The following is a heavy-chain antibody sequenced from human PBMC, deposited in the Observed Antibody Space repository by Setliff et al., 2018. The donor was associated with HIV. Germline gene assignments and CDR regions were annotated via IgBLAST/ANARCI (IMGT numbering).Heavy chain of an antibody. J-gene: IGHJ4*02. CDR2: TNPNSGNT. D-gene: IGHD2-2*01. V-gene: IGHV1-8*02. CDR1: GYTFTNSD. CDR3: ARGPPIVVVPAALLTFDY. Sequence: GASVKVSCKASGYTFTNSDINWVRQATGQGLEWMGWTNPNSGNTGYAQKFQGRVTMTTDTSTSTAYMELRSLRSDDTAVYYCARGPPIVVVPAALLTFDYWGQGTLVTVSS.